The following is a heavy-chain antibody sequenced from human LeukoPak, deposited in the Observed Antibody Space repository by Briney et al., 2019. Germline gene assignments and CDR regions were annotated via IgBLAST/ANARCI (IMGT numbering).Heavy chain of an antibody. J-gene: IGHJ4*02. CDR2: IKYDGNEK. V-gene: IGHV3-7*03. CDR3: ARDPRQGSYYFDF. D-gene: IGHD1-26*01. CDR1: GFTFSSYW. Sequence: GGSLRLSCAASGFTFSSYWMSWVRQAPGKGLEWVANIKYDGNEKFYVDSVKGRFTISRDNAKNSLYLQMSSLRAEDTAVYYCARDPRQGSYYFDFWGQGTLVTVSS.